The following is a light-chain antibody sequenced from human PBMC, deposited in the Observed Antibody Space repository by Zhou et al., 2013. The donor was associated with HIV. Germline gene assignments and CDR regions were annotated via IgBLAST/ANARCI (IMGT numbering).Light chain of an antibody. CDR3: QQYYTTPALT. V-gene: IGKV1-NL1*01. CDR2: TAS. Sequence: DIQMTQSPSSLSASVGDRVTITCRASQGISNYLAWYQQKPGMAPKLLLHTASTLESGVPSRFSGSGSGTDYTLTISCLQPEDFATYYCQQYYTTPALTFGGGTKVEIK. CDR1: QGISNY. J-gene: IGKJ4*01.